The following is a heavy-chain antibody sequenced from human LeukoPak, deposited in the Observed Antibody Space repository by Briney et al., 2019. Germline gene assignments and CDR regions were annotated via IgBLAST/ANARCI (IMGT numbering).Heavy chain of an antibody. V-gene: IGHV4-59*01. D-gene: IGHD3-16*01. J-gene: IGHJ4*02. CDR3: ARDGVLGGLFVWDY. CDR2: IYYSGST. Sequence: ASETLSLTCTVSGGSISRYYWSWIRQPTGKALECIGYIYYSGSTNYNPSLKSRVTISVDTSKNQFSLKLSSVTAADTAVYYCARDGVLGGLFVWDYWGQGTLVTVSS. CDR1: GGSISRYY.